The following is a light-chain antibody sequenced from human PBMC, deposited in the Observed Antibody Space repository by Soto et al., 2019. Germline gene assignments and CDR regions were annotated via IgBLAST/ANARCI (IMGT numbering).Light chain of an antibody. CDR2: NVT. J-gene: IGLJ2*01. V-gene: IGLV2-14*03. CDR3: NSYTSTRTLV. Sequence: QSVLTQPASVSGSPGQSITISCTGTSSDVGSYNHVSWYQQHAGKAPKLMIYNVTDRPSGVSNRFSGSKSGNTTSLAISGLQAEDEDDYCCNSYTSTRTLVFGGGTKLTVL. CDR1: SSDVGSYNH.